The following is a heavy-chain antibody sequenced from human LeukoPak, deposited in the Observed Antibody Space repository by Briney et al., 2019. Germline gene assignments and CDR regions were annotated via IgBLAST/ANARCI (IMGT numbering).Heavy chain of an antibody. Sequence: GSSVKVSCKASGGTFSSYAISWVRQAPGQGLEWMGGIIPIFGTANYAQKFQGRVTITADESTSTAYMELSSLRSEDTAVYYCARDGDYYDSSGYYFEYFQHWGQGTLVTVSS. CDR3: ARDGDYYDSSGYYFEYFQH. D-gene: IGHD3-22*01. J-gene: IGHJ1*01. CDR1: GGTFSSYA. CDR2: IIPIFGTA. V-gene: IGHV1-69*01.